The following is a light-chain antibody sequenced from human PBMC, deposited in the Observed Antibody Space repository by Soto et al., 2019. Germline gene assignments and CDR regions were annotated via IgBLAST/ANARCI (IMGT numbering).Light chain of an antibody. V-gene: IGLV2-14*01. J-gene: IGLJ1*01. CDR2: EVS. CDR3: SSYTSATTYV. Sequence: QSVLTQPASVSGSPGQSITISCTGTSSDVGGYNYVSWYQHHPGKAPKLMIHEVSDRPSGISNRFSGSKSGNTAFLTISGLQAEDEADYYCSSYTSATTYVFGTGTKLTVL. CDR1: SSDVGGYNY.